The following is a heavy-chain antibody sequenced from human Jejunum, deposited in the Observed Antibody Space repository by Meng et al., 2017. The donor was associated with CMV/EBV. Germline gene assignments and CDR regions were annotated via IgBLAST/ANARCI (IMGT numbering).Heavy chain of an antibody. D-gene: IGHD6-19*01. V-gene: IGHV3-64*02. CDR3: AGRPGVAVAGTYYHYYGMDV. CDR1: YA. CDR2: ISNTGGDK. J-gene: IGHJ6*02. Sequence: YAMHWVRQAPGKGLEYVSGISNTGGDKYHIDSVKGRFTISRDNSKNTLYLQMGSLRTEDMAVYYCAGRPGVAVAGTYYHYYGMDVWGQGTTVTVSS.